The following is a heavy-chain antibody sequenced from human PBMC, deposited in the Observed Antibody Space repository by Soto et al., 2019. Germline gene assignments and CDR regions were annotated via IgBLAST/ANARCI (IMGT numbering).Heavy chain of an antibody. Sequence: EVQLVESGGGLVQPGGSLRVSCAASGFTFTSYWMSWVRQAPGKGLEWVANIKEDGSAKYYLDSVKGRFTISRDNAKSSLYLQMNSLRADDTAVYYCAREDFYRFDYWGQGNLVTVSS. CDR2: IKEDGSAK. CDR3: AREDFYRFDY. J-gene: IGHJ4*02. CDR1: GFTFTSYW. V-gene: IGHV3-7*01.